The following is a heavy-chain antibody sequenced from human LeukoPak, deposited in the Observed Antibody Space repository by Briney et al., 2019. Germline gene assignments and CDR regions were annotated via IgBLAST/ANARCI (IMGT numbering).Heavy chain of an antibody. V-gene: IGHV3-23*01. CDR1: GFTFNNYA. CDR3: ARSGRGGAFDI. Sequence: GGSLRLSCAASGFTFNNYAMSWVRQAPGKGLEWVSAISGSGGTTYYADSVKGRFTISRDNSKNTLYLQMNSLRADDTAVYYCARSGRGGAFDIWGQGTMVTVSS. J-gene: IGHJ3*02. CDR2: ISGSGGTT. D-gene: IGHD1-26*01.